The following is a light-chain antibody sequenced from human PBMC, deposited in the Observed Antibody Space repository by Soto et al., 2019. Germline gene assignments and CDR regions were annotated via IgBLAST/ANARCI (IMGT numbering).Light chain of an antibody. CDR3: CSYTTSLTYV. CDR1: SSDVDAYNY. CDR2: DVS. J-gene: IGLJ1*01. V-gene: IGLV2-14*03. Sequence: QSALTQPASVSGSPGQSITISCTGASSDVDAYNYVSWYQQHPGKAPKLMIYDVSSRASGVSDRVSGSKSGNTDSLTISGLQAEDEGDYYCCSYTTSLTYVFGTGTKLTVL.